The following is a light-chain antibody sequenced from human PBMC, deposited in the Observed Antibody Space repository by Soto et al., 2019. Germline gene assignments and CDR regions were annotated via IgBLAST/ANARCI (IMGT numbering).Light chain of an antibody. CDR1: SSNIGNNY. Sequence: QSVLTQPPSVSAAPGQKVTISCSGSSSNIGNNYVSWYQQLPGTAPKLLIYYNNKRPSGIPDRFSGSKSGTSATLAITGLQTGDEADYYCGTWDSSLSAYVFGTGTKVTV. CDR2: YNN. J-gene: IGLJ1*01. CDR3: GTWDSSLSAYV. V-gene: IGLV1-51*01.